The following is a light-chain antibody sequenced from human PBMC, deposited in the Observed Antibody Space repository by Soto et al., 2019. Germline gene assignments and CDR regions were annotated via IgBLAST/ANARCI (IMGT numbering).Light chain of an antibody. Sequence: SYELTQPPSVSVAPGQTARISCGGNDIASKSVHWSQQKPGQAPVLVVYDDNDRPSGIPERFSCSNSGDTATLTISRVEAADQSHSHCQVWDTSSDHYVFGSGTKVTVL. CDR1: DIASKS. V-gene: IGLV3-21*02. J-gene: IGLJ1*01. CDR2: DDN. CDR3: QVWDTSSDHYV.